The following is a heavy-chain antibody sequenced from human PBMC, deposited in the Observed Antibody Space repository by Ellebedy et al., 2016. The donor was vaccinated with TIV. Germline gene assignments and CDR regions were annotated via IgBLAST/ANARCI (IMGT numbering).Heavy chain of an antibody. CDR2: IYPGDSDT. CDR3: ARQRGVATIEN. V-gene: IGHV5-51*01. J-gene: IGHJ4*02. Sequence: GESLKISCKGSGYSFTSYWIGWVRQVPGKGLEWMGIIYPGDSDTRYSPSFQGQVTISADKSISTAYLQWSSLKASDTAMYSSARQRGVATIENWGQGTLVTVSS. CDR1: GYSFTSYW. D-gene: IGHD5-12*01.